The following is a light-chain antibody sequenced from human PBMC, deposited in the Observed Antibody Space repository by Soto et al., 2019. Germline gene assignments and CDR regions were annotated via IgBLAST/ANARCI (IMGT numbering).Light chain of an antibody. CDR2: DVN. Sequence: QSALAQPRSVSGSPGQSVTISCTGTSSDVGAYNYVSWYQQHPGKAPKLILFDVNKRPSGVPDRFSGSKSGNTASLTISGLQAEDEADYSCCSYAGSYTLIFGGGTKLTVL. CDR3: CSYAGSYTLI. J-gene: IGLJ2*01. V-gene: IGLV2-11*01. CDR1: SSDVGAYNY.